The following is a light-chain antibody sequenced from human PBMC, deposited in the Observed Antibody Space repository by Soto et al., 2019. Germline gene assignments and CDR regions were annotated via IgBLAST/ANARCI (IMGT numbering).Light chain of an antibody. Sequence: EIVMTQSPATLSLSPGERATLSCRASQSISSNLAWYQQKPGQAPRLLIYGASSRATGIPDRFSGSGSGTDFTLTISRLEPEDFAVYYCQQYNNWPPITFGQGTRLEI. CDR1: QSISSN. J-gene: IGKJ5*01. CDR2: GAS. CDR3: QQYNNWPPIT. V-gene: IGKV3D-15*01.